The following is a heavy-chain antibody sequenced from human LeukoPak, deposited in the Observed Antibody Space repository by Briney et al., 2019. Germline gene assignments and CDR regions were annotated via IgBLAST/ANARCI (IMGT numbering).Heavy chain of an antibody. D-gene: IGHD3-10*01. CDR2: INPSGGST. CDR3: ARGSRIMVRGVIITGSLGY. J-gene: IGHJ4*02. V-gene: IGHV1-46*01. Sequence: ASVKVSCKASGYTFTSYYMHWVRQAPGQGLEWMGIINPSGGSTSYAQKFQGRVTMTRDTSTSTVYMELSSLRSEDTAVYYCARGSRIMVRGVIITGSLGYWGQGTLVTVSS. CDR1: GYTFTSYY.